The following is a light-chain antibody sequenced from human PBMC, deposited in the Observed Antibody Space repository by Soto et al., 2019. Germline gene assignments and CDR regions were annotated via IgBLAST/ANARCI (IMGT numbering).Light chain of an antibody. CDR3: HQYDSWT. J-gene: IGKJ1*01. CDR2: GAS. Sequence: GLKQSPGTLSLSPGERDTLSCRASQSFNSIYLAWYQQKPGQAPRLLIYGASSRATGIPDRFSGSGSGTDFTLTISRLEPADFAVYYCHQYDSWTFGQGTKVDI. V-gene: IGKV3-20*01. CDR1: QSFNSIY.